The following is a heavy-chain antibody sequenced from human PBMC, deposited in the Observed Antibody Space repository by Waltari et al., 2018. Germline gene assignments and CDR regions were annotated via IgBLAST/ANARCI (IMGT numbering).Heavy chain of an antibody. J-gene: IGHJ4*02. CDR1: GYTFTSYN. CDR3: AGERAGTYYFDF. Sequence: QAQLVQSGAEVKRPGASVKVSCKASGYTFTSYNIHWVRQAPGQGLEWMGIIDPSVDRTSYEQRFRGRVSMTRDTSTSTVFMELSSLRSEDTAVYYCAGERAGTYYFDFWGQGTLVTVSS. V-gene: IGHV1-46*01. CDR2: IDPSVDRT.